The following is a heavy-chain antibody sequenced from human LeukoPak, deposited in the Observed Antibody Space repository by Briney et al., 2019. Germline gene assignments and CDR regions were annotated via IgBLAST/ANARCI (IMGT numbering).Heavy chain of an antibody. CDR1: GFTFNSYA. V-gene: IGHV3-23*01. D-gene: IGHD3-10*01. Sequence: GGSLRLSCAASGFTFNSYAMSWVRQAPGKGLEWVSAISGSGGSTYYADSVKGRLTISTDNSKNTLYLQMNSLRAEGTAVYYCAMGTTYYFVSGSYYLVYWGQGTLVTVSS. CDR2: ISGSGGST. J-gene: IGHJ4*02. CDR3: AMGTTYYFVSGSYYLVY.